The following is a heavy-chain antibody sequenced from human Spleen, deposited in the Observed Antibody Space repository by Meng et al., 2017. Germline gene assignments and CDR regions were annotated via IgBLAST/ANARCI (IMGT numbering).Heavy chain of an antibody. CDR1: GYTFTGYY. CDR2: INPNSGDT. V-gene: IGHV1-2*06. Sequence: HVQLWQSGAGVKKPGASVKVSCKASGYTFTGYYMHWVRQAPGQGLEWMGRINPNSGDTNYAQRFQGRVTMTRDTSISTAYMELSRLKYDDTAVYYCARLATVTPVDYWGQGTLVTVAS. D-gene: IGHD4-17*01. CDR3: ARLATVTPVDY. J-gene: IGHJ4*02.